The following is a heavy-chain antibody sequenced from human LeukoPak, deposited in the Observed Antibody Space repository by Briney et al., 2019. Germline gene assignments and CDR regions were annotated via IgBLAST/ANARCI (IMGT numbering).Heavy chain of an antibody. Sequence: ASVKVSCKASASIFTAYYFHWVRQAPGQGLEWMGWISPDSGDTNYAQKFQGRVTMTRDTSISTAYMELSRLRSDDTAVYYCVRVPLAVASDYWGQGTLVTVSS. J-gene: IGHJ4*02. CDR3: VRVPLAVASDY. V-gene: IGHV1-2*02. CDR1: ASIFTAYY. CDR2: ISPDSGDT. D-gene: IGHD6-19*01.